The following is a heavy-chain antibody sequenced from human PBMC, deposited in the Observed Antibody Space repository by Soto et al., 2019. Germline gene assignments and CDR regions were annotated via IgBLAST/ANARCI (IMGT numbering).Heavy chain of an antibody. CDR2: IYCSGST. D-gene: IGHD3-22*01. V-gene: IGHV4-30-4*01. Sequence: QVQLQESGPGLVKPSQTLSLTCTVSGGSISSGGSYWSWIRQPPGRGLEWIGYIYCSGSTYYTPSIKSRVTISVDTSKNQFSLKLSSVTAADTAVYYCARAAKTYYYDSSGYYYTFDIWGQGTMVTVSS. J-gene: IGHJ3*02. CDR3: ARAAKTYYYDSSGYYYTFDI. CDR1: GGSISSGGSY.